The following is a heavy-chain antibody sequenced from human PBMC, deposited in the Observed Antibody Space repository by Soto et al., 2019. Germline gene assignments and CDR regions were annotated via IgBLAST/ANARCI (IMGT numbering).Heavy chain of an antibody. CDR1: VGSISTVVHY. J-gene: IGHJ4*02. D-gene: IGHD1-1*01. CDR3: ARASGQLSPRNCDY. V-gene: IGHV4-31*11. Sequence: SGTLALTCAVSVGSISTVVHYLTCIREPPWNCLEWIVSIYHTFSSYYIKSLRSRVTMSVDTSKIQCSLRLSSVTSADTAVDYSARASGQLSPRNCDYCPQPSLVTLSS. CDR2: IYHTFSS.